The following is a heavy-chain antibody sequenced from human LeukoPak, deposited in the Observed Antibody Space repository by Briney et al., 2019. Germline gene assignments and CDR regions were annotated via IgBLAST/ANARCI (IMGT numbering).Heavy chain of an antibody. CDR3: AREGLYNWNQLHYFDY. Sequence: TSETLSLTCTVSGGSISSYYWSWIRQPAGKGLEWIGRIYTSGSTNYNPSLKSRVTTSVDTSKNQFSLKLSSVTAADTAVYYCAREGLYNWNQLHYFDYWGQGTLVTVSS. CDR1: GGSISSYY. D-gene: IGHD1-20*01. CDR2: IYTSGST. J-gene: IGHJ4*02. V-gene: IGHV4-4*07.